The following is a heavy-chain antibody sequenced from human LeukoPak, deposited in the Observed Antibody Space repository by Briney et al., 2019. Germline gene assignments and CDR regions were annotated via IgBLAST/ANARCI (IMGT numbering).Heavy chain of an antibody. Sequence: SETLSLNCTVSGGSISSSNYYWGCIRQPPGKGLEWIGNIYYSGTTYYNPSFKSRVTISVDTSKNRFSLRLSSVTAADTAIYYCARVLGSSSSQPFDYWGQGTLVTVSS. CDR2: IYYSGTT. CDR1: GGSISSSNYY. D-gene: IGHD6-6*01. V-gene: IGHV4-39*07. CDR3: ARVLGSSSSQPFDY. J-gene: IGHJ4*02.